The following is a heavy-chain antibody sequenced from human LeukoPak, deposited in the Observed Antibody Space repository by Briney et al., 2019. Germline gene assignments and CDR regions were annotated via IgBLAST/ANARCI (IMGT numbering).Heavy chain of an antibody. CDR2: IYYSGST. D-gene: IGHD1-26*01. CDR3: ARGEGYYYYGMDV. J-gene: IGHJ6*02. Sequence: SGTLSLTCTVSGGSISSYYWSWIRQPPGKGLEWIGYIYYSGSTNYNPSLKSRVTISVDTSKNQFSLKLSSVTAADTAVYYCARGEGYYYYGMDVWGQGTTVTVSS. V-gene: IGHV4-59*01. CDR1: GGSISSYY.